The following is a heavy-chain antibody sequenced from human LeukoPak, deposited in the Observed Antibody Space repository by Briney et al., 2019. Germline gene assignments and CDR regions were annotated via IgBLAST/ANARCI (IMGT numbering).Heavy chain of an antibody. Sequence: GGSLRLSCAASGFTFSNYAMSWVRQAPGKGLEWVSAISGSGGSTYYADSVKGRFTISRDNSKNTLYLQMNSLRAEDTAVYYCAKDSSTYYYGSGSYGGSVDYWGQGTLVTVSS. CDR1: GFTFSNYA. CDR2: ISGSGGST. D-gene: IGHD3-10*01. J-gene: IGHJ4*02. V-gene: IGHV3-23*01. CDR3: AKDSSTYYYGSGSYGGSVDY.